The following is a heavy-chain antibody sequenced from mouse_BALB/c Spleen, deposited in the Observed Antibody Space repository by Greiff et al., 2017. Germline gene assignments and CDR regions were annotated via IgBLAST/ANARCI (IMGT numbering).Heavy chain of an antibody. V-gene: IGHV3-6*02. CDR2: ISYDGSN. Sequence: ESGPGLVKPSQSLSLTCSVTGYSITSGYYWNWIRQFPGNKLEWMGYISYDGSNNYNPSLKNRISITRDTTKNQFFLKLNSVTTEDTATYYCAHDYDQAMDYWGQGTSVTVSS. CDR1: GYSITSGYY. D-gene: IGHD2-4*01. CDR3: AHDYDQAMDY. J-gene: IGHJ4*01.